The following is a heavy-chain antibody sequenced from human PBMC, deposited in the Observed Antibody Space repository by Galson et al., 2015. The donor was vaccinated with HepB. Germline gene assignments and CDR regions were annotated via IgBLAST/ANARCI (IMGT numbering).Heavy chain of an antibody. CDR2: ISYDATNK. D-gene: IGHD3-10*01. J-gene: IGHJ6*02. CDR1: GFRFHSYG. Sequence: SLRLSCAGSGFRFHSYGIHWVRQSPGKGLEWISFISYDATNKYYADSVKGRFSISRDNSKNTLSLQMHGLRPDDTAVYFCVKDGLYLTSGIHSNGFDVWGQGATVIDSS. CDR3: VKDGLYLTSGIHSNGFDV. V-gene: IGHV3-30*18.